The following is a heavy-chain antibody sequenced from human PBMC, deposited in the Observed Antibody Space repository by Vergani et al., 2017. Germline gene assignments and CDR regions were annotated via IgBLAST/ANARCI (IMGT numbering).Heavy chain of an antibody. D-gene: IGHD6-6*01. Sequence: EVQLVESGGGLVKPGGSLRLSCAASGFTFSSYSMNWVRQAPGKGLEWVSSISSSSSYIYYADSVKGRFTISRDNAKNSLYLQMNSLRDEDTAVYYCARDYMSIAARRREYYFDYWGQGTLVTVSS. J-gene: IGHJ4*02. CDR2: ISSSSSYI. V-gene: IGHV3-21*01. CDR1: GFTFSSYS. CDR3: ARDYMSIAARRREYYFDY.